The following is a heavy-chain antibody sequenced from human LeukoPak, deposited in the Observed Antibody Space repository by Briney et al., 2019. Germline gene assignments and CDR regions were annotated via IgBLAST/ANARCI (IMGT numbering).Heavy chain of an antibody. CDR3: AKSDHGFWTGYKK. CDR2: ISYDGSIK. J-gene: IGHJ4*02. CDR1: GFTFSNYA. Sequence: GGSLRLSCAASGFTFSNYAMHWVRQAPGKGLEWVAVISYDGSIKFYADSVKGRFAISRDNSKSTLYLQMNSPRADDTAVYYCAKSDHGFWTGYKKWGQGTLVTVSS. D-gene: IGHD3/OR15-3a*01. V-gene: IGHV3-30*09.